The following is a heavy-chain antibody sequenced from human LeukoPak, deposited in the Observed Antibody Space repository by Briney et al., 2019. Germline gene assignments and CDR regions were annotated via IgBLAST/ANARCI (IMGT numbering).Heavy chain of an antibody. CDR3: ARHWGDTSWFDP. J-gene: IGHJ5*02. D-gene: IGHD1-26*01. CDR1: GYSISSGYY. Sequence: PSETLSLTCAVSGYSISSGYYWGWIRQPPGKGLEWIGSIYHSGSTYYNPSLKSRVTISVDTSKNQFSLKLSSVTAADTAVYYCARHWGDTSWFDPWGQGTLVTVSS. CDR2: IYHSGST. V-gene: IGHV4-38-2*01.